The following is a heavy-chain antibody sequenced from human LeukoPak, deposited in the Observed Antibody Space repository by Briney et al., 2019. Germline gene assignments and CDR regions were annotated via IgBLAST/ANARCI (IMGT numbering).Heavy chain of an antibody. V-gene: IGHV1-69*06. Sequence: SVKVSCKGSGGTLSSYAISWVRQAPGQGLEWMGRIIPIFGTANYAQKFQGRVTITADKSTSTAYMELSSLRSEDTAVYYCARTLRYYYDSGSYQYDAFDIWGQELIVTVSS. D-gene: IGHD3-22*01. J-gene: IGHJ3*02. CDR3: ARTLRYYYDSGSYQYDAFDI. CDR1: GGTLSSYA. CDR2: IIPIFGTA.